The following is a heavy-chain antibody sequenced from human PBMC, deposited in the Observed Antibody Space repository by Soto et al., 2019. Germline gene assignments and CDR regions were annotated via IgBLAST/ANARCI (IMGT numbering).Heavy chain of an antibody. CDR1: GGSISSYY. CDR3: ARTRGDILTGYYLY. CDR2: IYYSGST. V-gene: IGHV4-59*08. D-gene: IGHD3-9*01. J-gene: IGHJ4*02. Sequence: SETLSLTCTVSGGSISSYYWSWIRQPPGKGLEWIGYIYYSGSTNYNPSLKSRVTISVDTSKNQFSLKLSSVTAADTAVYYCARTRGDILTGYYLYWGQGTLVTVS.